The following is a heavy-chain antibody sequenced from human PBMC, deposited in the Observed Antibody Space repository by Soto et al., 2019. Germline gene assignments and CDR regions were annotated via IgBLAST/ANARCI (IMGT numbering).Heavy chain of an antibody. V-gene: IGHV1-46*01. Sequence: GASVKVSCKASRYTFTNFYIHWLRQAPGQGLEWMGIINPSGGSTTYPQKFQGRVTMTRDTSTSTVHMELITLRSEDTAMYHCASSPAYGSSWYGIPPDLSHGMDVWGQGTTVTVSS. CDR3: ASSPAYGSSWYGIPPDLSHGMDV. D-gene: IGHD6-13*01. CDR2: INPSGGST. CDR1: RYTFTNFY. J-gene: IGHJ6*02.